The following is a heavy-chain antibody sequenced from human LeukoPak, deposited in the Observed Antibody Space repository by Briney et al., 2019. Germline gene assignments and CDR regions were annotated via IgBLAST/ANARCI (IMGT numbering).Heavy chain of an antibody. Sequence: SETLSLTCTVSGGSISSYYWSWIRQPPGKGLEWIGYIYYSGSTNYNPSLKSRVTISVDTSKNQFSLKLSSVTAADTAVYYCAREKTTVVTPDDAFDIWGQGTMSPSLQ. D-gene: IGHD4-23*01. CDR1: GGSISSYY. V-gene: IGHV4-59*01. CDR2: IYYSGST. CDR3: AREKTTVVTPDDAFDI. J-gene: IGHJ3*02.